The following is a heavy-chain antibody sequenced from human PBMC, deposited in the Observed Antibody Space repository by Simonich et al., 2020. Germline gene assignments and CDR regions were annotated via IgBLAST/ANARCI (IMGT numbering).Heavy chain of an antibody. CDR3: ARGGLGHWYFDL. Sequence: QVQLVQSVAEVKKPGASVKVSCKASGYTFTGYYMHWVRQDPGQGLEGVVGNNPNSGSTNYAQKLQGRVTMTRDTSISTAYMELSRLRSDDTAVYYCARGGLGHWYFDLWGRGTLVTVSS. CDR2: NNPNSGST. V-gene: IGHV1-2*02. D-gene: IGHD6-25*01. CDR1: GYTFTGYY. J-gene: IGHJ2*01.